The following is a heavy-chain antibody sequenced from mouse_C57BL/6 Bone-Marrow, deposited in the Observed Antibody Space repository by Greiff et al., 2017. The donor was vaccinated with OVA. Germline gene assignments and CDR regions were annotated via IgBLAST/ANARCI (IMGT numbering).Heavy chain of an antibody. Sequence: EVTVVESGGGLVKPGGSLKLSCAASGFTFSSYAMSWVRQTPEKRLEWVATISDGGSYTYYPDNVQGRFTISRDNAKNNLYLQMSHLKSEDTAMYYCARDREFYYFDYWGQGTTLTVSS. D-gene: IGHD3-1*01. V-gene: IGHV5-4*01. CDR3: ARDREFYYFDY. J-gene: IGHJ2*01. CDR2: ISDGGSYT. CDR1: GFTFSSYA.